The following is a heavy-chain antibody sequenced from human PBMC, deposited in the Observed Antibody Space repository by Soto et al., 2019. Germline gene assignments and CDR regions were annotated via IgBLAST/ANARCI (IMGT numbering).Heavy chain of an antibody. Sequence: SGPTLVNPTQTLTLTCTFSGFSLITIGLGVGWIRQPPGKALEWLALIYWNDDKRYSPSLKSRLTITKDTSKNQVVLTMTNMDPVDTATYYCAHSRGVAGTIDYWGQGTLVTVSS. CDR2: IYWNDDK. V-gene: IGHV2-5*01. D-gene: IGHD6-19*01. CDR3: AHSRGVAGTIDY. CDR1: GFSLITIGLG. J-gene: IGHJ4*02.